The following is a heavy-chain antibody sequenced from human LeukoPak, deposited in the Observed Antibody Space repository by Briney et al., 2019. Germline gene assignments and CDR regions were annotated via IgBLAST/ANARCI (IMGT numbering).Heavy chain of an antibody. J-gene: IGHJ4*02. CDR3: ARGPLGDIVVVPADIYYFDY. V-gene: IGHV4-34*01. Sequence: SETLSLTCAVYGGSFSGYYWSWIRQPPGKGLEWIGEINHSGSTNYNPSLKSRVTISVDTSKNQFSLKLSSVTAADTAVYYCARGPLGDIVVVPADIYYFDYWGQGTLVTVSS. D-gene: IGHD2-2*01. CDR2: INHSGST. CDR1: GGSFSGYY.